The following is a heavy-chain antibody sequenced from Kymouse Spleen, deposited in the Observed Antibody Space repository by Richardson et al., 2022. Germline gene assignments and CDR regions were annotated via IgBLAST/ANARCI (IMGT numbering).Heavy chain of an antibody. CDR2: IKSKTDGGTT. CDR3: TTELLWFGELFS. Sequence: EVQLVESGGGLVKPGGSLRLSCAASGFTFSNAWMSWVRQAPGKGLEWVGRIKSKTDGGTTDYAAPVKGRFTISRDDSKNTLYLQMNSLKTEDTAVYYCTTELLWFGELFSWGQGTLVTVSS. D-gene: IGHD3-10*01. V-gene: IGHV3-15*01. CDR1: GFTFSNAW. J-gene: IGHJ5*02.